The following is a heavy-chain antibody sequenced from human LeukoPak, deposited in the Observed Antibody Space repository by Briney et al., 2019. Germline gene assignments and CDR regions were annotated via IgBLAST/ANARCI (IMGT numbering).Heavy chain of an antibody. V-gene: IGHV4-31*03. D-gene: IGHD6-13*01. CDR3: ARHVTAAGRFDY. J-gene: IGHJ4*02. CDR2: IYYSGST. CDR1: GGSISSGGYY. Sequence: SETLFLTCTVSGGSISSGGYYWSWIRQHPGKGLEWIGYIYYSGSTYYNPSLKSRVTISVDTSKSQFSLKLSSVTSADTAVYYSARHVTAAGRFDYWGQGTLVTVSS.